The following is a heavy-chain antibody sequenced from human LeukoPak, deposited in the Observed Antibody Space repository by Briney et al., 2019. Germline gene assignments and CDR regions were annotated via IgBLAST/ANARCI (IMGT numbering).Heavy chain of an antibody. CDR1: GFTFSSYA. Sequence: GGSLRLSCAASGFTFSSYAMSWVRQAPGKGLEWVSAISRSGGSTYYADSVKGRFTISRDNSKNTLSLQMNSLRAEDTAVYYCAKAPRHRGISMVRGVREDHYMDVWGKGTTVTISS. CDR2: ISRSGGST. V-gene: IGHV3-23*01. D-gene: IGHD3-10*01. CDR3: AKAPRHRGISMVRGVREDHYMDV. J-gene: IGHJ6*03.